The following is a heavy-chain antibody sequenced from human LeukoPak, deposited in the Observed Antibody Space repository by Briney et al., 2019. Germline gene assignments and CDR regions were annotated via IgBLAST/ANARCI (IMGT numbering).Heavy chain of an antibody. J-gene: IGHJ5*02. D-gene: IGHD2-15*01. V-gene: IGHV3-30-3*01. CDR3: ARDRYPRGVDRPFDP. Sequence: GEGPGKRMKRVAVISYDGSNKYYADSVKGRFTISRDNSKNTLYLQMNSLRAEDTAVYYCARDRYPRGVDRPFDPWGQGTLVAVSS. CDR2: ISYDGSNK.